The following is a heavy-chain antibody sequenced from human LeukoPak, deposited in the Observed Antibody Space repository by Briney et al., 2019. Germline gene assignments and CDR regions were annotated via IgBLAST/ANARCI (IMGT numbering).Heavy chain of an antibody. V-gene: IGHV4-59*01. Sequence: SETLSLTCTVSGGSISGYYWSWIRQPPGKGLEWIGYIYYSGTTNYNPSLKSRVTISVDTSKNQFSLKLSSVTAADTAVYYCAGKRGLTGEDYWGQGTLVTVSS. D-gene: IGHD3-9*01. J-gene: IGHJ4*02. CDR1: GGSISGYY. CDR2: IYYSGTT. CDR3: AGKRGLTGEDY.